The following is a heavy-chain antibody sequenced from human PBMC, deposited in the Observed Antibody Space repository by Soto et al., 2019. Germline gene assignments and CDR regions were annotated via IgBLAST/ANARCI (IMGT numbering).Heavy chain of an antibody. J-gene: IGHJ6*02. V-gene: IGHV1-69*06. Sequence: QVQLVQSGAEVKKPGSSVKVSCKASGGTFSSYAISWVRQAPGQGLEWMGGIIPIFGTANYAQKCQGRVTITADKSTSTAYMELSSLRSEDTAVYYCARANYDILTGYYLYYYYCMDVWGQGTTVTVSS. CDR1: GGTFSSYA. D-gene: IGHD3-9*01. CDR2: IIPIFGTA. CDR3: ARANYDILTGYYLYYYYCMDV.